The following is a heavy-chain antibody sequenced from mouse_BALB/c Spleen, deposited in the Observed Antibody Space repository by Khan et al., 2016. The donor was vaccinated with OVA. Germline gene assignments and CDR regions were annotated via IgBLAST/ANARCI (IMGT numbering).Heavy chain of an antibody. D-gene: IGHD2-14*01. CDR3: ARAYYRDDGYYVMDY. CDR1: GFSLSRYN. V-gene: IGHV2-6-4*01. Sequence: VQLQQSGPGLVAPSQSLSITCTVSGFSLSRYNIHWVRQPPGKGLEWLGMIWGGGGTDYNSTLKIRLSISKANSKSQVFLKMNSLQTDDTAMYYCARAYYRDDGYYVMDYWGQGTSVTVSS. CDR2: IWGGGGT. J-gene: IGHJ4*01.